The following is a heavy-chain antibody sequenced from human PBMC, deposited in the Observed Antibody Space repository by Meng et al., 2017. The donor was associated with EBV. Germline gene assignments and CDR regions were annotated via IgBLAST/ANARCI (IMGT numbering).Heavy chain of an antibody. Sequence: QGKLVQSGAGVKKPGSSVKVSCKTSGGTFRSDAVSWVRQAPGQGLEWMGGLIPKSDAPYYAQKFQDRVTITADESTSTHYMDLSGLRSEDTAVYYCASESGRGFTPDYWGQGTLVTVSS. CDR1: GGTFRSDA. D-gene: IGHD3-10*01. J-gene: IGHJ4*02. V-gene: IGHV1-69*01. CDR3: ASESGRGFTPDY. CDR2: LIPKSDAP.